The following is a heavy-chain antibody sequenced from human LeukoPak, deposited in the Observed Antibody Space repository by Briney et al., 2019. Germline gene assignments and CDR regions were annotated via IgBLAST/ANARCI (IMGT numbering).Heavy chain of an antibody. CDR3: ARDLGGSYLSASDY. D-gene: IGHD1-26*01. J-gene: IGHJ4*02. V-gene: IGHV3-7*01. CDR2: IKQDGSEK. CDR1: GFTFSSYW. Sequence: TGGSLRLSCAASGFTFSSYWMSWVRQAPGKGLEWVANIKQDGSEKYYVDSVKGRFTISRDNAKNSLYLQMNSLRAEDTAVYYCARDLGGSYLSASDYWGQGTLVTVSS.